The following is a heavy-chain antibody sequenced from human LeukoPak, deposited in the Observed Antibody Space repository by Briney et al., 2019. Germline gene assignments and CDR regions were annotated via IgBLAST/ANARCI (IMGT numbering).Heavy chain of an antibody. V-gene: IGHV1-69*05. CDR3: ARKGGGAFDI. CDR2: IIPIFGTA. J-gene: IGHJ3*02. CDR1: GGTFSSYA. Sequence: SVKVSCKDSGGTFSSYAISWVRQAPGQGLEWMGGIIPIFGTANYAQKFQGRVTITTDESTSTAYMELSSLRSEDTAVYYCARKGGGAFDIWGQGTMVTVSS. D-gene: IGHD2-15*01.